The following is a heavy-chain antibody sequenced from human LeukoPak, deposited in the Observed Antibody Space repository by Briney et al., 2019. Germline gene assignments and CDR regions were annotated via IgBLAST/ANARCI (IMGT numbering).Heavy chain of an antibody. CDR1: GVSISSGGYY. CDR3: ARDSSSYSSGWYGFDY. D-gene: IGHD6-19*01. J-gene: IGHJ4*02. V-gene: IGHV4-31*03. CDR2: IYYSGST. Sequence: SQTLSLTCTVSGVSISSGGYYWGWIRQHPGKGLEWIGYIYYSGSTYYNPSLKSRFTISVDTAKNQFSLKLSSVTAAGEAVDSCARDSSSYSSGWYGFDYWGQGTLVTVSS.